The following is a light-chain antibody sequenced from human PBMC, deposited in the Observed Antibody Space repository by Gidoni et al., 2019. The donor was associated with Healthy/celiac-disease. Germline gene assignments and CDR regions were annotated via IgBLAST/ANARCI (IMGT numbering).Light chain of an antibody. Sequence: ESVLTQSPGTLSLSPGERATLSGRASQSVSSSYLAWYQQQPGQAPRLLIYGASSRATGIPDRFSGSGSGTDFTLTISRLEPEDFAVYYCQQYGSSPALTFGGGTKVEIK. J-gene: IGKJ4*01. CDR2: GAS. CDR3: QQYGSSPALT. CDR1: QSVSSSY. V-gene: IGKV3-20*01.